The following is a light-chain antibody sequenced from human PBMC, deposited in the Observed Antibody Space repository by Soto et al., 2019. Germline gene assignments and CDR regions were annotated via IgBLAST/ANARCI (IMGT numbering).Light chain of an antibody. V-gene: IGLV2-14*01. Sequence: QSVLTQPASVSESPGRSITICCTGTSSDVGGYKYVSWYQQHPGKAPKLMIYEVSTRPSGVSNRFSGSKSGNTASLTISGLQAEDEADYYCSSYTSSSSHYVFGTGTKVTVL. J-gene: IGLJ1*01. CDR2: EVS. CDR1: SSDVGGYKY. CDR3: SSYTSSSSHYV.